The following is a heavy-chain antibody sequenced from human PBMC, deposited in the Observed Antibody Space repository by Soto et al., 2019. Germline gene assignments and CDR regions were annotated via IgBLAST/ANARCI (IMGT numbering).Heavy chain of an antibody. CDR3: ARAVNGYCSSTGCYTQLYYGMDV. D-gene: IGHD2-2*02. J-gene: IGHJ6*02. Sequence: SVKVSCKASGGTFSSYAISWVRQAPGQGLEWMGGIIPIFGTANYAQKFQGRVTITADESTSTAYMELSSLRSEDTAVYYCARAVNGYCSSTGCYTQLYYGMDVWGQGTTVTVSS. CDR1: GGTFSSYA. CDR2: IIPIFGTA. V-gene: IGHV1-69*13.